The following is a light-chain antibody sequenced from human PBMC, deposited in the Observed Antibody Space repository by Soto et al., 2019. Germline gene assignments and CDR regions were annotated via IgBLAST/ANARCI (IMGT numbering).Light chain of an antibody. V-gene: IGKV3-15*01. J-gene: IGKJ2*01. Sequence: IVMTQSPAILSVSPGETATMSCRASQSVSTNVAWYTQIPGQTPRLRIYGASTRATVIQVRFGGRLSWTECTLTISSLQSEDLAVYYCHQYDDGPYTFGQGTKVDIK. CDR3: HQYDDGPYT. CDR1: QSVSTN. CDR2: GAS.